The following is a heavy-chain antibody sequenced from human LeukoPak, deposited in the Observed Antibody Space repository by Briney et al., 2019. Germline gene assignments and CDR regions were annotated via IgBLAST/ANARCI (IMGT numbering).Heavy chain of an antibody. J-gene: IGHJ3*02. V-gene: IGHV3-21*01. CDR1: GFTFRSHS. CDR3: ARDFFDAMVNHDAFDI. D-gene: IGHD5-18*01. Sequence: KPGGSLRLSCAASGFTFRSHSLDWVRQAPGKGLEWVSSITGAGSIQYADSVQGRFTISRDNAKNSLYLQMNSLRAEDTAVYYCARDFFDAMVNHDAFDIWGQGTMVTVSS. CDR2: ITGAGSI.